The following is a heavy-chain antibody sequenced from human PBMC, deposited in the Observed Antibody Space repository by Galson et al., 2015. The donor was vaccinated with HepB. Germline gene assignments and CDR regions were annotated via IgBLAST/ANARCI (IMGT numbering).Heavy chain of an antibody. CDR1: GFTFSSYA. CDR3: AKDRGIVGTLWGAFDI. J-gene: IGHJ3*02. V-gene: IGHV3-23*01. D-gene: IGHD1-26*01. Sequence: SLRLSCAASGFTFSSYAMSWVRQAPGEGLEWVSAISGSGGSTYYADSVKGRFTISRDNSKNTLYLQMNSLRAEDTAVYYCAKDRGIVGTLWGAFDIWGQGTMVTVSS. CDR2: ISGSGGST.